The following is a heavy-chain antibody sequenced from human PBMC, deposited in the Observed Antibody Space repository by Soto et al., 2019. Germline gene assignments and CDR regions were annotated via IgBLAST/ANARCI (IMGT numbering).Heavy chain of an antibody. CDR1: GFTFSSYS. CDR3: ARGVDYDFWSGYYSFDY. J-gene: IGHJ4*02. D-gene: IGHD3-3*01. V-gene: IGHV3-48*02. Sequence: EVQLVESGGGLVQPGGSLRLSCAASGFTFSSYSMNWVRQAPGKGLEWVSYISSSSSTIYYADSVKGRFTISRDNAKNSVYLQMNSLRDEDTAVYYCARGVDYDFWSGYYSFDYWGQGTLVTVSS. CDR2: ISSSSSTI.